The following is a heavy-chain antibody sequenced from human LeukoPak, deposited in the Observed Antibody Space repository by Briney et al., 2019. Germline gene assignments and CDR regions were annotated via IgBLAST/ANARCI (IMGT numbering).Heavy chain of an antibody. CDR3: ARDLYYDYVWGSYRPSDY. CDR2: IYSGGST. Sequence: GGSLRLSCAASGFTFSDYYMSWIRQAPGKGLEWVSVIYSGGSTYYADSVKGRFTISRDNSKNTLYLQMNSLRAEDTAVYYCARDLYYDYVWGSYRPSDYWGQGTLVTVSS. J-gene: IGHJ4*02. V-gene: IGHV3-66*01. CDR1: GFTFSDYY. D-gene: IGHD3-16*02.